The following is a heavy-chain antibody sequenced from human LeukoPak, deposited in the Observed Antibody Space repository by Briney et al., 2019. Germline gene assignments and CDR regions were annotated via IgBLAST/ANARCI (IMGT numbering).Heavy chain of an antibody. V-gene: IGHV3-30*18. CDR3: AKGRGRGYSGYDLDY. CDR1: GFTFSSYG. Sequence: PGRSLRLSCAASGFTFSSYGMHWVRQAPGKGLEWVAVISYDGSNKYYADSVKGRFTISRDNSKNTLYLQMNSLRAEDTAEYYCAKGRGRGYSGYDLDYWGQGTLVTVSS. J-gene: IGHJ4*02. CDR2: ISYDGSNK. D-gene: IGHD5-12*01.